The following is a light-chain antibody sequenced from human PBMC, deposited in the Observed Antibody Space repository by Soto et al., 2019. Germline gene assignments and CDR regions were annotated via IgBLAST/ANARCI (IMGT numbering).Light chain of an antibody. CDR1: SSDVGTYDL. J-gene: IGLJ2*01. Sequence: QSALTQPASVSGSPGQSITISCTGTSSDVGTYDLVSWYQQHPGKAPKLMIYEGNKRPSAVSNRFSGSKSGNTASLTISGLQAADEADYYCCSYAGSSTLVFGGGTKVTVL. V-gene: IGLV2-23*01. CDR3: CSYAGSSTLV. CDR2: EGN.